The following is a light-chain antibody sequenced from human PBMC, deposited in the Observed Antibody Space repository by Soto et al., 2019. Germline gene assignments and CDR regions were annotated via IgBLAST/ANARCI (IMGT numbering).Light chain of an antibody. Sequence: EIVLTQSPGTLSLSPGERATISCRASQSVSSIYLAWYQQKPGQAPRLLIYGASSRATGIPDRFSGSGSGTDFTFTISRLEPEDFAVYYCQQYGSSPAWTFGQGTKVDIK. CDR3: QQYGSSPAWT. CDR2: GAS. J-gene: IGKJ1*01. V-gene: IGKV3-20*01. CDR1: QSVSSIY.